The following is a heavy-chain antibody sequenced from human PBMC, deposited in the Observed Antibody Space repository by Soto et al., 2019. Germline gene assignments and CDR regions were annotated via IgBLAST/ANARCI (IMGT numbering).Heavy chain of an antibody. CDR1: GGSINNYY. Sequence: SDTLSLTCTVSGGSINNYYLSWIRQSPGKGLEWIGYIYYSGTTNYNPSLKSRVTISIDRSENQLSLKVSSATAADTAVYFCTRATYYRYYFDVWGQGTMVTVSS. V-gene: IGHV4-59*01. J-gene: IGHJ4*01. D-gene: IGHD3-10*01. CDR3: TRATYYRYYFDV. CDR2: IYYSGTT.